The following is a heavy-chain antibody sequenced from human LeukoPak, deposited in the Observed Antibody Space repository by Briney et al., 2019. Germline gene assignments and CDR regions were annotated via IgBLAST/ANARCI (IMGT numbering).Heavy chain of an antibody. CDR1: GYTLTELS. CDR3: ATDRRPLKGIAAAGPYYMDV. CDR2: FDPEDGET. D-gene: IGHD6-13*01. Sequence: ASVKVSCKVSGYTLTELSMHWVRQAPGKGLEWMEGFDPEDGETIYAQKFQGRVTMTEDTSTDTAYMELSSLRSEDTAVYYCATDRRPLKGIAAAGPYYMDVWGKGTTVTVSS. J-gene: IGHJ6*03. V-gene: IGHV1-24*01.